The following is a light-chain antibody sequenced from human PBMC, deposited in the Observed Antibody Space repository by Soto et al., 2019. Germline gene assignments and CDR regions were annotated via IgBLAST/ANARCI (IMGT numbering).Light chain of an antibody. Sequence: QSVLTQPPSVSAAPGQKVIISCSGSSSNIGGNSVSWYQQLPGTAPKLLIYDDNTRPSGIPDRFSGSKSGTSATLGITGFQTGDEADYYCGSWDSSLSAYVFGTGTKVTVL. CDR1: SSNIGGNS. CDR3: GSWDSSLSAYV. CDR2: DDN. J-gene: IGLJ1*01. V-gene: IGLV1-51*01.